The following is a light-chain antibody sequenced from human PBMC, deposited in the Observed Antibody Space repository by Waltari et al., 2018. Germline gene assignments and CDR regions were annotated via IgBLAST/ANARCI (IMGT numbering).Light chain of an antibody. Sequence: QSALTQPPSASGSPGQSVTISCTGTSSDVGGYNFVSWYQHPPGKLPKLISYDVNTRPPGVPDRFSGSKSGNTASLTVSGLQPEDEADYYCSAHGGTNSYYVFGTGTTVTVL. CDR2: DVN. CDR3: SAHGGTNSYYV. J-gene: IGLJ1*01. CDR1: SSDVGGYNF. V-gene: IGLV2-8*01.